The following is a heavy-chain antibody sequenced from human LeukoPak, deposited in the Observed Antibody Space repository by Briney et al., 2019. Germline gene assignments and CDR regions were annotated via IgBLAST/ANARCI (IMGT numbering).Heavy chain of an antibody. CDR2: INPNSGDT. D-gene: IGHD5-24*01. Sequence: ASVKVSCKSSGDTLANEYMHWVRQAPGQGLEWMGWINPNSGDTNSAQKFQGRVTMTGDTSISTAYMELNRLRSDDTAVYYCARGRDDYNYDFDYWGQGTLVTVSS. V-gene: IGHV1-2*02. CDR3: ARGRDDYNYDFDY. J-gene: IGHJ4*02. CDR1: GDTLANEY.